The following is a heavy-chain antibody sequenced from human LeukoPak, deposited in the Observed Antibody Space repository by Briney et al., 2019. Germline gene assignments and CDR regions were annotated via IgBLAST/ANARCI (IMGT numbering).Heavy chain of an antibody. V-gene: IGHV5-51*01. CDR2: IYPGDSDT. Sequence: GESLEISCKGSGYSFTSYWIGWVRQMPGKGLEWMGIIYPGDSDTRYSPSFQGQVTISADKSISTAYLQRSSLKASDTAMYYCARRGSLVPDAFDIWGQGTMVTVSS. J-gene: IGHJ3*02. CDR3: ARRGSLVPDAFDI. CDR1: GYSFTSYW. D-gene: IGHD6-13*01.